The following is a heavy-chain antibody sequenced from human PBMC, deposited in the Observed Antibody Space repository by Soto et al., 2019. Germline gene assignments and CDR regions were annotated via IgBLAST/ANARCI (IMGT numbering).Heavy chain of an antibody. V-gene: IGHV4-34*01. Sequence: PSETLSLTCAVYGGSFSGYYWSWIRQPPGKGLEWIGEINHSGSTNYNPSLKSRVTISVDTSKNQFSLKLSSVTAADTAVYYCARPRVLSGSYSLYYFDYWGQGTLVTVSS. J-gene: IGHJ4*02. CDR2: INHSGST. CDR1: GGSFSGYY. D-gene: IGHD1-26*01. CDR3: ARPRVLSGSYSLYYFDY.